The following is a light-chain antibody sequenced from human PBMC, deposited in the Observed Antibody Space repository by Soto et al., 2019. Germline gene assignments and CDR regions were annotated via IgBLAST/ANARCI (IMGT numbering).Light chain of an antibody. Sequence: QSALTQPASVSGSPGQSITISCTGTSSDVGKYKLVSWYQQHPGKAPKLLIYEGSKRPSGISNRFSDSKSGNTASLTISGLQAEDEAEYYCCSYVGNYWLFGGGTKLTVL. CDR2: EGS. V-gene: IGLV2-23*01. CDR1: SSDVGKYKL. CDR3: CSYVGNYWL. J-gene: IGLJ3*02.